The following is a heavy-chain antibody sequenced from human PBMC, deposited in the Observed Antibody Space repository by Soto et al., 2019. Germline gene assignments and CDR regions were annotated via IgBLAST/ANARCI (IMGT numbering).Heavy chain of an antibody. CDR1: EFAFRDSW. CDR2: IKHDGSET. D-gene: IGHD2-8*01. J-gene: IGHJ5*02. CDR3: ARNGPKLYEVYHWFDP. V-gene: IGHV3-7*05. Sequence: EVPLVESGGGLVQPGGFLRLSCVASEFAFRDSWMSWVRQAPGKGLEWVANIKHDGSETYYADSVKGRFTISRDNADNSLFLEMHSLRAEDTAVYYCARNGPKLYEVYHWFDPWGQGTLVTVSS.